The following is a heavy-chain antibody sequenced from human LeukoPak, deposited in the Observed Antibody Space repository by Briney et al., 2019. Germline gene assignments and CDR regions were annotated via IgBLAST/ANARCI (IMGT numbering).Heavy chain of an antibody. J-gene: IGHJ6*02. D-gene: IGHD3-22*01. V-gene: IGHV3-30*18. Sequence: GGSLRLSCAASGFTFSSYGMHWVRQAPGKGLEWAAVISYDGSNKYYADSVKGRFTISRDNSKNTLYLQMNSLRAEDTAVYCCAKEGYYYDSSGYNYYYGMDVWGQGTTVTVSS. CDR2: ISYDGSNK. CDR3: AKEGYYYDSSGYNYYYGMDV. CDR1: GFTFSSYG.